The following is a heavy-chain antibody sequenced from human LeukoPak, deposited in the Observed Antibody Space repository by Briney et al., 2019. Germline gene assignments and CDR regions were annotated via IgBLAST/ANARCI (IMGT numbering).Heavy chain of an antibody. V-gene: IGHV5-51*01. J-gene: IGHJ4*02. CDR3: ARRSFCGTDCYSDY. CDR2: IYPGDSDT. CDR1: GYSFSNYW. D-gene: IGHD2-21*02. Sequence: GESLQISCQGSGYSFSNYWIGWVRQVPGKGLEWMGIIYPGDSDTRYSPSFQGQVTISADKSINTAYLQWSSLKASDTAMYYCARRSFCGTDCYSDYWGQGTLVTVSS.